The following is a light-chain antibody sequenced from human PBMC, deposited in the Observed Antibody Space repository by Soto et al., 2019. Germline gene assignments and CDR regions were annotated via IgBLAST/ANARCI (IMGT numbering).Light chain of an antibody. CDR1: QTVRSSS. V-gene: IGKV3-20*01. CDR3: QQYGSSPRT. Sequence: EIVLTQSPGTLSVSPGERATLSCRASQTVRSSSLAWYQQKPGQAPRLLIYGASGRATGIPDKFSGSGSGTDFTLTISRLEPEDFAVYYCQQYGSSPRTFGQGTKVEIK. J-gene: IGKJ1*01. CDR2: GAS.